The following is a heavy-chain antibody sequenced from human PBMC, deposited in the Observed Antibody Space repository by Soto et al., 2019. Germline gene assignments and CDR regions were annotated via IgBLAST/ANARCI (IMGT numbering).Heavy chain of an antibody. CDR3: ARSAADLYYYYYMDV. D-gene: IGHD6-13*01. J-gene: IGHJ6*03. CDR2: IYYSGST. CDR1: GGSISSYY. V-gene: IGHV4-59*01. Sequence: SETLSLTCTVSGGSISSYYWSWIRQPPGKGLEWIGYIYYSGSTNYNPSLKSRVTISVDTSKNQFSLKLSSVTAADTAVYYCARSAADLYYYYYMDVWGKGTTVTFSS.